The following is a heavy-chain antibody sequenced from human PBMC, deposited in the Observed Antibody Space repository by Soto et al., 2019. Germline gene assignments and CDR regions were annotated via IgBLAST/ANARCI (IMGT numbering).Heavy chain of an antibody. Sequence: GGSLRLSCAASGFTFSSYAMSWVRQAPGKGLEWVSVISGSGDFTFYADSVKGRFTISRDNSKNTLYLQMNSLRAEDTAVYYCAKRSSSSTFDYWGQGTLVTVSS. CDR3: AKRSSSSTFDY. CDR1: GFTFSSYA. D-gene: IGHD6-6*01. J-gene: IGHJ4*02. CDR2: ISGSGDFT. V-gene: IGHV3-23*01.